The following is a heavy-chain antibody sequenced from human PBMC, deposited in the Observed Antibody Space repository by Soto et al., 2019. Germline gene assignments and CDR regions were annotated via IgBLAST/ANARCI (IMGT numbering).Heavy chain of an antibody. CDR1: GDTFTEYY. D-gene: IGHD2-21*02. V-gene: IGHV1-46*01. Sequence: QVQLMQSGAEVKKPGASVKVSCKASGDTFTEYYIHWVRQAPGQGLEWMGTVNNSGGHTTYAQHFLGRVTMTRDTATSTLYMELTSLTSEYTAVYYCARGGHVVVVTAALDYWGQGTLVTVSS. J-gene: IGHJ4*02. CDR3: ARGGHVVVVTAALDY. CDR2: VNNSGGHT.